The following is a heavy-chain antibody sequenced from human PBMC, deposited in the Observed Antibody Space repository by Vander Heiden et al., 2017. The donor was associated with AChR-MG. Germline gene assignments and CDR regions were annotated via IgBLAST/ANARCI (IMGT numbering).Heavy chain of an antibody. CDR3: GRQVVSHMFDS. J-gene: IGHJ4*02. CDR2: ILYGGNA. V-gene: IGHV4-39*01. D-gene: IGHD2-21*01. CDR1: NGSIISVNYY. Sequence: QLQLQESGPGLVSPSETLSLTCTVPNGSIISVNYYWTWIRQPPGKGLEWIGRILYGGNAHYNSSLKSRVTMSVDTSKNQFSLHLTSVTAADTAVYYCGRQVVSHMFDSWGPGTRVTVSS.